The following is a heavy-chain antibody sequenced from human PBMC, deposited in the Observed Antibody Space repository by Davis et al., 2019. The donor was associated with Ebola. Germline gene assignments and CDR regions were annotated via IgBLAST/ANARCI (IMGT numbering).Heavy chain of an antibody. D-gene: IGHD3-10*01. CDR3: ARLSFGEVGFDY. CDR1: GYTFTSYG. V-gene: IGHV1-2*06. J-gene: IGHJ4*02. Sequence: ASVKVSCKASGYTFTSYGISWVRQAPGQGLEWMGRINPYSGGTNSAQKFQGRVTMTRDTSISTAYMELSRVRSDDTAVYFCARLSFGEVGFDYWGQGTLVTVSS. CDR2: INPYSGGT.